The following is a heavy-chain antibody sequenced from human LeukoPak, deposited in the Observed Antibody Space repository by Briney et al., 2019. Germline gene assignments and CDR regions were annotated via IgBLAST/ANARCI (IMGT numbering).Heavy chain of an antibody. V-gene: IGHV3-21*01. CDR1: GFTFSSYS. J-gene: IGHJ4*02. D-gene: IGHD6-13*01. Sequence: GGSLRLSCAASGFTFSSYSMKGVRQAPGKGLEWVSSISSSSSYIYYADSVKGRFTISRDNAKNSLYLQMNSLRAEDTAVYYCARVDSSSWTYYWGQGTLVTVSS. CDR3: ARVDSSSWTYY. CDR2: ISSSSSYI.